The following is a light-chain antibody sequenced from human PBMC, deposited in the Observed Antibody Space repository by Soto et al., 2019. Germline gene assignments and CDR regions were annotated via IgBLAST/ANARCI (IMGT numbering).Light chain of an antibody. V-gene: IGKV3-20*01. CDR1: QTVSGSY. CDR3: QQYGSSPST. CDR2: GTT. J-gene: IGKJ4*01. Sequence: EIVLTQSPGTVSLSPGETASLSCRASQTVSGSYLAWYHQKPGQAPRLLIYGTTSRATGVPDRFSGGGSGTAFTLTISGLKPEDFALYNCQQYGSSPSTLGGGTKVEIK.